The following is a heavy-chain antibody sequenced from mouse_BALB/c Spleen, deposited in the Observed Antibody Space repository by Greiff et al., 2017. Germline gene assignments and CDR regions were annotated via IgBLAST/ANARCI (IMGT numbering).Heavy chain of an antibody. D-gene: IGHD1-1*01. Sequence: VQLQQSGAELVRPGASVTLSCKASGYTFTDYEMHWVKQTPVHGLEWIGAIDPETGGTAYNQKFKGKATLTADKSSSTAYMELRSLTSEDSAVYYCTGIYYGTAMDYWGQGTSVTVSS. J-gene: IGHJ4*01. CDR1: GYTFTDYE. CDR3: TGIYYGTAMDY. CDR2: IDPETGGT. V-gene: IGHV1-15*01.